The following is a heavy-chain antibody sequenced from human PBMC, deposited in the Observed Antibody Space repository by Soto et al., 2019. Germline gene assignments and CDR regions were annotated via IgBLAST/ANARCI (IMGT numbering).Heavy chain of an antibody. CDR3: ARGGFRQWLLDY. D-gene: IGHD5-12*01. CDR2: INFDGTTT. V-gene: IGHV3-74*01. CDR1: GFTFNSYW. Sequence: EVQLVESGGGLVQPGGSLRLSCAASGFTFNSYWIHWVRQAPGKGLVWVSRINFDGTTTNYAVSVKGRFTISRDNAKNTLYLQMNSLRDEVTAVYYCARGGFRQWLLDYWGQGSLVTVSS. J-gene: IGHJ4*02.